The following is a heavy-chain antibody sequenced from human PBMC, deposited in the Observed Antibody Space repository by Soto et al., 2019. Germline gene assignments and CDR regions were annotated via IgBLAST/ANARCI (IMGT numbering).Heavy chain of an antibody. Sequence: EVQLVESGGGLVQPGGSLRLSCAASGLTFSSNWMSWVRQAPGRGLECVANIKQDGNEKYYVDSVKGRFTISRDNAKNYLYLQMNSLRAGDTAVYYCARVVGAPNWFDPWGQGTLVTVSS. CDR3: ARVVGAPNWFDP. V-gene: IGHV3-7*04. CDR2: IKQDGNEK. CDR1: GLTFSSNW. D-gene: IGHD1-26*01. J-gene: IGHJ5*02.